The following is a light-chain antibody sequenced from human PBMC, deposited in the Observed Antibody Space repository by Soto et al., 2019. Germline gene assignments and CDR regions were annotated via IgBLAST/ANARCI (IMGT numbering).Light chain of an antibody. V-gene: IGLV2-14*01. Sequence: QSALTQPASVSGSPGQSITISCTGTSFDVGAYNNVSWYQQHPGKAPKLMLYEFSNRPSGVANRFSGSKSGNTASLTISGLQAEDEAEYYCSSYRGSSTYVFGTGTKLTVL. CDR1: SFDVGAYNN. J-gene: IGLJ1*01. CDR3: SSYRGSSTYV. CDR2: EFS.